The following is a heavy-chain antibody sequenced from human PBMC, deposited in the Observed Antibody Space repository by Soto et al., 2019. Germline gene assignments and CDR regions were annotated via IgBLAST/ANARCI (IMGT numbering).Heavy chain of an antibody. J-gene: IGHJ4*02. Sequence: PSETLSLTCTVSGGSISNCFCNWIWHPAGEGLEWIESIDNSRSTNNKPSHKSRTTMSADTTSNQFFLKLNSVAAAETALYRCARAGQDFWSDPFDYWGQGALVTVSS. CDR2: IDNSRST. D-gene: IGHD3-3*01. CDR3: ARAGQDFWSDPFDY. V-gene: IGHV4-4*07. CDR1: GGSISNCF.